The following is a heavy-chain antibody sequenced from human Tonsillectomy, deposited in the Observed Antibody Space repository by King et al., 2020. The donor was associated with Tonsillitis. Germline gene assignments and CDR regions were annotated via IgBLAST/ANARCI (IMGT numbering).Heavy chain of an antibody. CDR2: IKSKTYGGTT. J-gene: IGHJ4*02. CDR3: TPESLRESSSWSFDY. D-gene: IGHD6-13*01. CDR1: GFTFSNVW. V-gene: IGHV3-15*01. Sequence: VQLVESGGGLVKPGGSLRLSCAASGFTFSNVWMSWVRQAPGKGLECVGRIKSKTYGGTTDYAAPVKVRFTISRDDSKNTLYLQMNSLKTEDTAVYYCTPESLRESSSWSFDYWGQGTLVTVSS.